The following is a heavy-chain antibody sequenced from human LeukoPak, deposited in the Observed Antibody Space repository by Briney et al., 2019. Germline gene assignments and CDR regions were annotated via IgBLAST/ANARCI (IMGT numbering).Heavy chain of an antibody. CDR1: GGSISSSNW. Sequence: SGTLSLTCAVSGGSISSSNWWSWVRQPPGKGLEWIGEIYHSGSTNYNPSLKSRVTISVDTSKNQFSLKLSSVTAADTAVYYCARGKIAVAGPPHYYYYYMDVWGKGTTVTVSS. CDR2: IYHSGST. J-gene: IGHJ6*03. V-gene: IGHV4-4*02. D-gene: IGHD6-19*01. CDR3: ARGKIAVAGPPHYYYYYMDV.